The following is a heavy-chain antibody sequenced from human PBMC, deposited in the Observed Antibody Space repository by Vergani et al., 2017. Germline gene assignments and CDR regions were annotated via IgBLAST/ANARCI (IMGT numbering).Heavy chain of an antibody. D-gene: IGHD2-2*01. CDR3: ARARPPTCCSSTSCYYFEY. J-gene: IGHJ4*02. Sequence: QVQLQQWGAGLLKPSETLSLTCAVYGGSFSGYYWSWIRQPPGKGLEWIGEINHSGSTNYNPSLKSRVTIPVDTSKSQFSLKLSSVTAADTAVYYCARARPPTCCSSTSCYYFEYWGQGTLVTVST. CDR1: GGSFSGYY. CDR2: INHSGST. V-gene: IGHV4-34*01.